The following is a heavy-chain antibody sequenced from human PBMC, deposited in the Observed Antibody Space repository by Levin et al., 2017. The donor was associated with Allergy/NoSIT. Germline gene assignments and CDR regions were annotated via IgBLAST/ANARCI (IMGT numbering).Heavy chain of an antibody. CDR1: GFTFSSYS. CDR3: ASCCGAHFDY. V-gene: IGHV3-21*01. Sequence: GESLKISCAASGFTFSSYSMNWVRQAPGKGLEWVSSISSSSSYIYYADSVKGRFTISRDNAKNSLYLQMNSLRAEDTAVYYCASCCGAHFDYWGQGTLVTVSS. J-gene: IGHJ4*02. D-gene: IGHD2-15*01. CDR2: ISSSSSYI.